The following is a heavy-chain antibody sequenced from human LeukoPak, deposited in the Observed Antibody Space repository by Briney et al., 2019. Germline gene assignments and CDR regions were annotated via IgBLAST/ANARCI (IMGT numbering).Heavy chain of an antibody. CDR1: GFTFSSYA. CDR2: ISYDGSNK. J-gene: IGHJ4*02. CDR3: ARETYYFDY. V-gene: IGHV3-30-3*01. Sequence: GGSLRLSCAASGFTFSSYAMSWVRQAPGKGLEWVAAISYDGSNKYYTDSVKGRFTISRDNSKNTLYLQMNSLRAEDTAVYYCARETYYFDYWGQGTLVTVSS.